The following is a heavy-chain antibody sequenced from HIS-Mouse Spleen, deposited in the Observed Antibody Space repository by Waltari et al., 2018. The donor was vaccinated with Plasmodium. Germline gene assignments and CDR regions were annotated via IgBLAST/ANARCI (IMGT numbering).Heavy chain of an antibody. V-gene: IGHV3-7*01. CDR2: IKQDGSEK. CDR3: ASSWYWYFDL. CDR1: GSPFGSYW. D-gene: IGHD6-13*01. J-gene: IGHJ2*01. Sequence: EVQLVESGGGLVQPGGSLGPPCAASGSPFGSYWMSWARQAPGKGLEWVANIKQDGSEKYYVDSVKGRFTISRDNAKNSLYLQMNSLRAEDTAVYYCASSWYWYFDLWGRGTLVTVSS.